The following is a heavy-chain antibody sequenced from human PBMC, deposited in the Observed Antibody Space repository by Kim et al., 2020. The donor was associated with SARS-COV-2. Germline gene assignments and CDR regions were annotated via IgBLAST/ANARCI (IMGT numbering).Heavy chain of an antibody. CDR1: GFTFSSYS. J-gene: IGHJ4*02. CDR3: ARGIAAAGSDY. CDR2: ISSSSSYI. V-gene: IGHV3-21*01. Sequence: GGSLRLSCAASGFTFSSYSMNWVRQAPGKGLEWVSSISSSSSYIYYADSVKGRFTISRDNAKNSLYLQMNSLRAEDTAVYYCARGIAAAGSDYWGQGTLVTVSS. D-gene: IGHD6-13*01.